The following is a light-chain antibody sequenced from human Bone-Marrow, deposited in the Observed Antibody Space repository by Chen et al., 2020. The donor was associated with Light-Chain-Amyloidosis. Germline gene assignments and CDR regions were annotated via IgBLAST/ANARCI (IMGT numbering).Light chain of an antibody. V-gene: IGLV1-51*02. J-gene: IGLJ2*01. CDR2: ESN. CDR3: GTWDSSLTAVV. CDR1: SSNMGNNY. Sequence: QSVLTQPPSVSAAPGQKGTISCSGTSSNMGNNYVSWYQKLPGTAPRLLIYESNKRPSGIPDRFSGSRSGPSAPLGISGLQTVDEADYYCGTWDSSLTAVVFGGGTKLTVL.